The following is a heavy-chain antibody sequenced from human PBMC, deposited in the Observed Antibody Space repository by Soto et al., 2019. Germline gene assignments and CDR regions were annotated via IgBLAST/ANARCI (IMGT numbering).Heavy chain of an antibody. V-gene: IGHV4-39*01. J-gene: IGHJ4*02. CDR2: IYYSGTT. Sequence: PSETLSLTCTVSGGSISSRIFHWGWIRQPPGKGLEWIGTIYYSGTTIYSPSFKSRVTIFADASNQQFSLQLSSVTAADTAVYFCARLVDPCGGYCTPLVYPDYWGRGTLVTFSS. CDR1: GGSISSRIFH. CDR3: ARLVDPCGGYCTPLVYPDY. D-gene: IGHD2-21*02.